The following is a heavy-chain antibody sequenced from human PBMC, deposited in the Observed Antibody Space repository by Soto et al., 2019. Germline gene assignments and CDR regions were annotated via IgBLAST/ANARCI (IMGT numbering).Heavy chain of an antibody. Sequence: QVQLQQWGAGRLKPSETLPLTSAVDGGLVSSGSYYWSRIRQPPREGLEWIGEVRHSGGTHFNPSLESRGTISVDTSTNQFSLKMSSVTAADTALYYCARVERGTATTVVDAFDIWGPGTMVTVSS. CDR3: ARVERGTATTVVDAFDI. CDR2: VRHSGGT. CDR1: GGLVSSGSYY. J-gene: IGHJ3*02. D-gene: IGHD1-1*01. V-gene: IGHV4-34*01.